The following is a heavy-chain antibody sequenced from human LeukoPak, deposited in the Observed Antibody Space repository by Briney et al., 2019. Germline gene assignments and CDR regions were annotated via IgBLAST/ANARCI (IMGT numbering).Heavy chain of an antibody. CDR2: IYYSGST. CDR1: GGSISSSSYY. Sequence: PSETLSLTCTVSGGSISSSSYYWGWIRQPPGKGLEWIGSIYYSGSTYYNPSLKSRVTISVDTSKNQFSLKLSSVTAADTAVHYCARVNWNYVDAFDIWGQGTMVTVSS. CDR3: ARVNWNYVDAFDI. J-gene: IGHJ3*02. D-gene: IGHD1-7*01. V-gene: IGHV4-39*07.